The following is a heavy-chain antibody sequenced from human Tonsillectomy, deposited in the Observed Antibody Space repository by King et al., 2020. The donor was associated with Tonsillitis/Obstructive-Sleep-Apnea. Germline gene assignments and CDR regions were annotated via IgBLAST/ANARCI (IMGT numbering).Heavy chain of an antibody. J-gene: IGHJ2*01. D-gene: IGHD2-21*01. CDR1: GDSMRSSY. V-gene: IGHV4-59*01. Sequence: QLQESGPGLVKPSETLSLTCNVSGDSMRSSYWSWIRQSPERGMEWIGYFFTRGNTNYNPSLKSRVTISVDTSKNQFSLKLSSVTAAATAVYYCARAAYCGGDCYWYFDVWGRGTLVTVSS. CDR3: ARAAYCGGDCYWYFDV. CDR2: FFTRGNT.